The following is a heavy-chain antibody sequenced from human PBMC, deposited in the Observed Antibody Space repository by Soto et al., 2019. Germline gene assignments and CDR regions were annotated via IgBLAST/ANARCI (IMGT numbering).Heavy chain of an antibody. CDR1: GYTFSNYY. J-gene: IGHJ5*02. Sequence: ASVKVSCKASGYTFSNYYIHWVRQAPGQGLEWMGIINPSGGGTSYAQKFQGRVTFTRDTSTNTVYMQLTSLRSGDTALYYCARVSDQNWFDPWGQGTQVPVSS. CDR3: ARVSDQNWFDP. D-gene: IGHD2-2*01. CDR2: INPSGGGT. V-gene: IGHV1-46*01.